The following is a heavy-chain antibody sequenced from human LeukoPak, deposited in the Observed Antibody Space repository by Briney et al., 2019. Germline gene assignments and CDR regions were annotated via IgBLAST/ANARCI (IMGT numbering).Heavy chain of an antibody. CDR3: ARAGPIAARPSPFWFDP. CDR2: IYYSGST. Sequence: SQTLSLTSTVSGGSISSGDYYWSWIRQPPGKGLEWIGYIYYSGSTYYNPSLKSRVTISVDTSKNQFSLKLSSVTAADTAVYYCARAGPIAARPSPFWFDPWGQGTLVTVSS. CDR1: GGSISSGDYY. V-gene: IGHV4-30-4*01. J-gene: IGHJ5*02. D-gene: IGHD6-6*01.